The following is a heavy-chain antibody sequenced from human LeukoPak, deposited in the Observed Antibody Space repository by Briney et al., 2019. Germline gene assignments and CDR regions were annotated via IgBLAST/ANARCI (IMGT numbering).Heavy chain of an antibody. CDR2: INHSGST. J-gene: IGHJ4*02. D-gene: IGHD4/OR15-4a*01. V-gene: IGHV4-34*01. Sequence: KPSETLSLTCAVYGGSSSGYYWSWIRQPPGKGLEWIGEINHSGSTNYNPSLKSRVTISVDTSKNQFSLKLSSVTAADTAVYYCAGREVQDDYWGQGTLVTVSS. CDR3: AGREVQDDY. CDR1: GGSSSGYY.